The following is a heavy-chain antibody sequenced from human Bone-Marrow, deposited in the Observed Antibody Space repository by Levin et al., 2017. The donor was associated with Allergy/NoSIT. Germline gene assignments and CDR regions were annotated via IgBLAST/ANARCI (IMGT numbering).Heavy chain of an antibody. V-gene: IGHV3-30*18. CDR1: GFTFSSYG. Sequence: GGSLRLSCAASGFTFSSYGMHWVRQAPGKGLEWVAVISYDGSNKYYADSVKGRFTISRDNSKNTLYLQMNSLRAEDTAVYYCAKDGTYSWGGIDYWGQGTLVTVSS. CDR2: ISYDGSNK. J-gene: IGHJ4*02. D-gene: IGHD7-27*01. CDR3: AKDGTYSWGGIDY.